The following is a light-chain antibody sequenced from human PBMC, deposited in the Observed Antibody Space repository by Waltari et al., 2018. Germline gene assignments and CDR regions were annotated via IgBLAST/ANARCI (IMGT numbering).Light chain of an antibody. CDR3: MQAIQART. CDR2: LGS. Sequence: DIVMTQSPLSLPVTPGEPASISCRSSQSLLHSNGRNNLNWYLQKPGQSPQVLIYLGSNRASGVPDRFSGSGSGTDFTLKISRVEAEDVGVYYCMQAIQARTFGQGTKMEIE. J-gene: IGKJ1*01. V-gene: IGKV2-28*01. CDR1: QSLLHSNGRNN.